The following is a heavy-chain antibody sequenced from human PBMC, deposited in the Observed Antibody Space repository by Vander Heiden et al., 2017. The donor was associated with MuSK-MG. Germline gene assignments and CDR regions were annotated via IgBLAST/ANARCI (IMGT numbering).Heavy chain of an antibody. V-gene: IGHV5-51*01. CDR2: VYPGDSNS. Sequence: EVQLVQSGGEVKKPGESLKISCTGSGYSFTDYWIAWVRQMPGKGLEWMGTVYPGDSNSRYSPSFQCQVTISADNSINAAYLQWGSLNASDTGMYYCARRMTYVGYIEAYDIWGQGTMVTVSS. D-gene: IGHD3-16*01. J-gene: IGHJ3*02. CDR3: ARRMTYVGYIEAYDI. CDR1: GYSFTDYW.